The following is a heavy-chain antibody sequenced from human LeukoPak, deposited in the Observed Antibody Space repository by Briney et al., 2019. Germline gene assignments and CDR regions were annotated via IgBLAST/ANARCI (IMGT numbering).Heavy chain of an antibody. D-gene: IGHD3-3*01. CDR1: GGSFSGYY. V-gene: IGHV4-34*01. CDR3: ARGNGITIFGVVIPSSGAFDI. J-gene: IGHJ3*02. Sequence: SETLSLTCAVYGGSFSGYYWSWIRQPPGKGLEWIGEINHSGSTYYNPSLKSRVTISVDTSKNQFSLKLSSVTAADTAVYYCARGNGITIFGVVIPSSGAFDIWGQGTMVTVSS. CDR2: INHSGST.